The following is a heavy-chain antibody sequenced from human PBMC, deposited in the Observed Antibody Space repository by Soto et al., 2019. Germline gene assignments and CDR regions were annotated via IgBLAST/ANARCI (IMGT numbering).Heavy chain of an antibody. CDR2: FDPEDGET. V-gene: IGHV1-24*01. CDR3: ATDWSIFGVVTHLDY. D-gene: IGHD3-3*01. J-gene: IGHJ4*02. Sequence: GASVTVSCKVSGYTLTELSMHWVRQAPGKGLEWMGGFDPEDGETIYAQKFQGRVTMTEDTSTDTAYMELSSLRSEDTAVYYCATDWSIFGVVTHLDYWGQGTLVTVSS. CDR1: GYTLTELS.